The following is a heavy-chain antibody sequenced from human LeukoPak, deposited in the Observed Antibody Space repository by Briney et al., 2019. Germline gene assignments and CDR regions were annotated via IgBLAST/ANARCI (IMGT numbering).Heavy chain of an antibody. CDR2: INPNSGGT. CDR3: AREVSDAFDI. Sequence: GASVKVSCKASGYTFTGYYMHWVRQAPGQGLEWMGWINPNSGGTNYAQKFQGRVTITRDTSASTAYMELSSLRSEDMAVYYCAREVSDAFDIWGQGTMVTVSS. V-gene: IGHV1-2*02. J-gene: IGHJ3*02. D-gene: IGHD5/OR15-5a*01. CDR1: GYTFTGYY.